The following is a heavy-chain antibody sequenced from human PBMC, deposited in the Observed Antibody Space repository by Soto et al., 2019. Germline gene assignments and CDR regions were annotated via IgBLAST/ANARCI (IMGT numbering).Heavy chain of an antibody. CDR3: AREYYDFWSGYFDYYYGMDV. J-gene: IGHJ6*02. CDR2: IKQDGSEK. Sequence: GGSLRLSCAASGFTFSSYWMSWVRQAPGKGLEWVANIKQDGSEKYYVDSVKGRFTISRDNAKNSLYLQMNSLRAEDTAVYYWAREYYDFWSGYFDYYYGMDVWGQGTTVTVSS. V-gene: IGHV3-7*05. CDR1: GFTFSSYW. D-gene: IGHD3-3*01.